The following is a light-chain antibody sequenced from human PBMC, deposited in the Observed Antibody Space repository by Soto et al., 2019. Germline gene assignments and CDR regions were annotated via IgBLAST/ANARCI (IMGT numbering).Light chain of an antibody. Sequence: EIVLTQSPATLSLSPGERATLSCRASQSVSSYLAWYQQKPGQAPRLLIYDASNRSTGIPARFGGSGSGTDFTLIINSFESGDFAVYYCQHRSYWPLTFGGGTKVEI. CDR1: QSVSSY. V-gene: IGKV3-11*01. CDR2: DAS. CDR3: QHRSYWPLT. J-gene: IGKJ4*01.